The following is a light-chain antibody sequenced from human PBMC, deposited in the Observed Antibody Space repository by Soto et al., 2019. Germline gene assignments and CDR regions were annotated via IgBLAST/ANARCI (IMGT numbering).Light chain of an antibody. CDR3: SSYAGSNNFV. J-gene: IGLJ1*01. CDR1: SSDVGTYKY. Sequence: SVLTQPPSASGSPGHSVTISCTGTSSDVGTYKYVSWYQQHPGKAPKLMIYEVTKRPSGVPDRFSGSKSGNTASLTVSGLQAEDEADYYCSSYAGSNNFVFGTGTKVTVL. CDR2: EVT. V-gene: IGLV2-8*01.